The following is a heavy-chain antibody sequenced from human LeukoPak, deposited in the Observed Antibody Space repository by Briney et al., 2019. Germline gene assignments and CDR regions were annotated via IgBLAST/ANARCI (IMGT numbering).Heavy chain of an antibody. CDR3: AKEALSGSGSYSFDY. J-gene: IGHJ4*02. D-gene: IGHD3-10*01. Sequence: PGRSLRLSCAASGFSFSSYGMHWVRQAPRKGREWVAVILYDGSNKYYADSVKGRFTISRDNSKNTLYLQMNSLRAEDTAVYYCAKEALSGSGSYSFDYWGQGTLVTVSS. V-gene: IGHV3-30*18. CDR2: ILYDGSNK. CDR1: GFSFSSYG.